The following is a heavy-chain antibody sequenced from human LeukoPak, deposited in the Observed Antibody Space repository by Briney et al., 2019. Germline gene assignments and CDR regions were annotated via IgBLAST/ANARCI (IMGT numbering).Heavy chain of an antibody. CDR3: ATGVVTTSGYSLDY. CDR1: GGSISSYY. D-gene: IGHD4-23*01. J-gene: IGHJ4*02. CDR2: IYYSGST. V-gene: IGHV4-59*08. Sequence: SETLSLTCTVSGGSISSYYWSWIRQPPGKGLEWIGYIYYSGSTNYNPSLKSRVTISVDTSKNQFSLKLSSVTAADTAVYYCATGVVTTSGYSLDYWGQGTLVTVSS.